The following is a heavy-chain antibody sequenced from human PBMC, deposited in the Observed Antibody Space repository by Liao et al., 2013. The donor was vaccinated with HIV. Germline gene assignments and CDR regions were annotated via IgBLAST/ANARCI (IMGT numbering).Heavy chain of an antibody. CDR1: GDSMSNYY. CDR3: ARGLLELNEPYEH. CDR2: MYYTSVSA. J-gene: IGHJ1*01. Sequence: QVQLQESGPGLVKPSETLSLTCTVSGDSMSNYYWSWIRQPPGKGLEWIGYMYYTSVSATTNPSLKSRVTISIDTSEKQFSLKLKSVTAADAAVYYCARGLLELNEPYEHWGQGTLVTVSS. V-gene: IGHV4-59*01. D-gene: IGHD3-3*01.